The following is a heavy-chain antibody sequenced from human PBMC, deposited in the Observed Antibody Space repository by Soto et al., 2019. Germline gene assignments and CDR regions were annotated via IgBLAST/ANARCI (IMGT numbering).Heavy chain of an antibody. CDR2: LSSSGRPL. J-gene: IGHJ5*02. CDR1: GFTFSDYY. Sequence: QVQLVESGGGLVKPGGSLSLSCAASGFTFSDYYLSWIRQAPGKGLEWVSYLSSSGRPLYYAASVKDRFTISRDNPINSLYLHMNSRRADDTALYCGSLEKSSDLGENCFDPWGQGTLVTVSS. CDR3: SLEKSSDLGENCFDP. D-gene: IGHD3-16*01. V-gene: IGHV3-11*01.